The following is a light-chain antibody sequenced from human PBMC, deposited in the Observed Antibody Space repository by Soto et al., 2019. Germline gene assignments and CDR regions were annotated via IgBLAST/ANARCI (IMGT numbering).Light chain of an antibody. Sequence: EIVLTQSPGPLSLSPGERATLSCRCSQSVSSSYLAWYQQKPGQAPRLIIYGASSRATGIPDRFSGSWSGTDCTLTISRLEPEDVAVYYCQQYGSSSLTFGGGTKVDIK. J-gene: IGKJ4*01. CDR2: GAS. CDR1: QSVSSSY. V-gene: IGKV3-20*01. CDR3: QQYGSSSLT.